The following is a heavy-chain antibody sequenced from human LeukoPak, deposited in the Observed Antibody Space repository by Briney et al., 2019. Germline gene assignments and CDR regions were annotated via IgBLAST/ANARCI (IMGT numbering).Heavy chain of an antibody. D-gene: IGHD3-22*01. CDR2: IFYSGTT. J-gene: IGHJ4*02. V-gene: IGHV4-59*01. CDR1: GGSISSYY. Sequence: SETLSLTCTVSGGSISSYYWRWLRQPPGKGLEWIGFIFYSGTTNYNPSLKSRVTISVDTSKNQFSLKLSSVTAADTAVYYCARGGWNKFDYWGQGTLVTVSS. CDR3: ARGGWNKFDY.